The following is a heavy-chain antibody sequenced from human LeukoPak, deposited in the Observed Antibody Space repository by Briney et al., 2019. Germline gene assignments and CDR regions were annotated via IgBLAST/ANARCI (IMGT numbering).Heavy chain of an antibody. CDR1: GGSFSGYY. Sequence: SETLSLTCAVYGGSFSGYYWSWIRQPPGKGLEWIGEINHSGSTNYNPSLKSQVTISVDTSKNQFSLKLSSVTAADTAVYYCARGRISGYSNYGFDYWGQGTLVTVSS. CDR2: INHSGST. CDR3: ARGRISGYSNYGFDY. D-gene: IGHD4-11*01. J-gene: IGHJ4*02. V-gene: IGHV4-34*01.